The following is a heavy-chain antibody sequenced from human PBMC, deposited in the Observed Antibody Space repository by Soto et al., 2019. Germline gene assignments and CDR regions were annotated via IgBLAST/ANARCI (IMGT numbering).Heavy chain of an antibody. J-gene: IGHJ4*02. Sequence: SETLSLTCTVSGGSISSYYWSWIRQPPGKGLEWIGYIYYTGSTNYNPSLKSRVTISVDKSKNQFSLKVSSVTAADTAVYYCARATGMAPFDYWGQGNLVTVSS. V-gene: IGHV4-59*12. CDR1: GGSISSYY. D-gene: IGHD5-18*01. CDR2: IYYTGST. CDR3: ARATGMAPFDY.